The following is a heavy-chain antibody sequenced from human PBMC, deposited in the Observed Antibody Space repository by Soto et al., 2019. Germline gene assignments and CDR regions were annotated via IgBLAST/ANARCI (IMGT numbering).Heavy chain of an antibody. CDR3: ARGGADHYNYGMDV. CDR2: MNGAATST. V-gene: IGHV3-23*05. D-gene: IGHD3-10*01. Sequence: QLSESGGGLLQPGGSLTLSCAASGFTLTYAVTWVRQPPGKGLEWVSSMNGAATSTSYADSVKGRFTMSRDNSKNTLYLEMNTLRPEDTAVYYCARGGADHYNYGMDVWGQGTTVIVSS. CDR1: GFTLTYA. J-gene: IGHJ6*02.